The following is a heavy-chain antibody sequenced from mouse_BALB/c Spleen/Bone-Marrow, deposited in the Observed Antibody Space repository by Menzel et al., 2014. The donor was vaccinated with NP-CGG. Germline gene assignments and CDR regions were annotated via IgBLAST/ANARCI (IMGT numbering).Heavy chain of an antibody. V-gene: IGHV1-31*01. D-gene: IGHD1-1*01. CDR2: INPYNGAT. J-gene: IGHJ2*01. CDR3: ARYDYYASSFFDY. CDR1: GYSFTGYY. Sequence: EVQLQQSGPELVKPGASVKISCKASGYSFTGYYMHWVKQSHVKSLEWIGRINPYNGATSYNQNFKDKASLTVDKSSSTAYMELHSLTSEDSAVYYCARYDYYASSFFDYWGQGTTLTVSS.